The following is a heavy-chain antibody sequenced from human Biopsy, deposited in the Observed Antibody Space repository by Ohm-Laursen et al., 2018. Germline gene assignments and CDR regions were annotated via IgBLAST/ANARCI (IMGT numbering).Heavy chain of an antibody. Sequence: SDTLSLTCTVSGDSVSSGSFYWTWIRQPPGQGLEYIGYIYDRGSTANYNPSLESRVTVSVDTPKNQFSLKLSSVTAADTAIYYCARGMRSSGWPYFDSWGQGTLVTVSS. CDR1: GDSVSSGSFY. D-gene: IGHD6-19*01. CDR2: IYDRGSTA. J-gene: IGHJ4*02. V-gene: IGHV4-61*01. CDR3: ARGMRSSGWPYFDS.